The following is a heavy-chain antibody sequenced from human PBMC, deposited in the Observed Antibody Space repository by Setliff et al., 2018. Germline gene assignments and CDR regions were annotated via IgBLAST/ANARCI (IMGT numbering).Heavy chain of an antibody. CDR1: GESFSNNY. Sequence: ETLSLTCSVYGESFSNNYWSWIRQTPGKGLEWIGESNHGGSTSYHPSLKSRLTMSVDTSKNQFSLMLTSVTAADTAVYYCARDRTAYSYGLDVWGQGTTVTVSS. CDR3: ARDRTAYSYGLDV. CDR2: SNHGGST. V-gene: IGHV4-34*01. J-gene: IGHJ6*02. D-gene: IGHD5-18*01.